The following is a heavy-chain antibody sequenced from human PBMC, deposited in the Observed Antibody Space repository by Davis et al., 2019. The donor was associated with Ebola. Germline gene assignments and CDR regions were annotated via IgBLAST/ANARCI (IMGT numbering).Heavy chain of an antibody. V-gene: IGHV3-48*04. CDR3: ARDLDYHEGGGDFDAFDM. J-gene: IGHJ3*02. CDR2: ISSSSSTI. CDR1: GFTFSSYN. D-gene: IGHD2-21*02. Sequence: PGGSLRLSCAASGFTFSSYNMNWVRQAPGKGLEWVSYISSSSSTIYYADSVKGRFTISRDNAKNSLYLQMNSLRVEDTAVYYCARDLDYHEGGGDFDAFDMWGQGTMVTVSS.